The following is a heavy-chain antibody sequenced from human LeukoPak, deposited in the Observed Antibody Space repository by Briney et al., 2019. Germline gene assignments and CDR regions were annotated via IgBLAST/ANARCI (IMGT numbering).Heavy chain of an antibody. Sequence: GASVKVSCKASGGTFSSYAISWVRQAPGQGLEWMGGIIPIFGTANYAQKFQGRVTITTDESTSTAYMELSSLRSEDTAVYYCARDGGRWLQSGSISAFDIWGQGTMVIVSS. J-gene: IGHJ3*02. CDR1: GGTFSSYA. V-gene: IGHV1-69*05. CDR3: ARDGGRWLQSGSISAFDI. CDR2: IIPIFGTA. D-gene: IGHD5-24*01.